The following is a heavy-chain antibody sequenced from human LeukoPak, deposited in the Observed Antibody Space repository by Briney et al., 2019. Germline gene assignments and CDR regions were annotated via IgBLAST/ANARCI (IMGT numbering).Heavy chain of an antibody. CDR3: IREVQVRASASLGL. J-gene: IGHJ4*01. CDR2: MNSGGTTI. CDR1: GFSISGYW. D-gene: IGHD3-16*01. V-gene: IGHV3-74*01. Sequence: GGTLRLSCAASGFSISGYWMHWVRQAAGEGPVWVSRMNSGGTTINYADSVKGRFTISRDNVDNTLHLQMNSLRVEDTAVYYCIREVQVRASASLGLWGQGTRVTVSS.